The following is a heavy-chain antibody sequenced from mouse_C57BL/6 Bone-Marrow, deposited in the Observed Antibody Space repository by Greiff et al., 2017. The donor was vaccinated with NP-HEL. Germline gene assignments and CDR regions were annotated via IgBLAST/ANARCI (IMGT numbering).Heavy chain of an antibody. D-gene: IGHD2-4*01. Sequence: QVQLQQPGAELVKPGASVKLSCKASGYTFTSYWMHWVKQRPGQGLEWIGMIHPNSGSTNYNEKFKSKATLTVDKSSSTAYMQLSSLTSEDSAVYYGSADDDYDGQYWDYWGQGTSVTVSS. V-gene: IGHV1-64*01. J-gene: IGHJ2*02. CDR3: SADDDYDGQYWDY. CDR1: GYTFTSYW. CDR2: IHPNSGST.